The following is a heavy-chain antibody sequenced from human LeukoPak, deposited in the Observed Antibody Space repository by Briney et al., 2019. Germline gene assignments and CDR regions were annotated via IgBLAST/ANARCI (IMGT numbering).Heavy chain of an antibody. Sequence: SETLSLTCAVYGGSFSGYYWRWIRQPPGKGLEWIGEINHSGSTNYNPSLKSRVTISVDTSKNQFSLKLSSVTAADTAVYYCARQAHSGRTYYYYYYGMDVWGQGTTVTVSS. CDR1: GGSFSGYY. CDR2: INHSGST. V-gene: IGHV4-34*01. J-gene: IGHJ6*02. D-gene: IGHD6-19*01. CDR3: ARQAHSGRTYYYYYYGMDV.